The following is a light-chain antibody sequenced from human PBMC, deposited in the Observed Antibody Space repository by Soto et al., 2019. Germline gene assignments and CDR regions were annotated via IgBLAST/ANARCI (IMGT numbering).Light chain of an antibody. V-gene: IGKV1-5*01. CDR3: QQYGSSPRWT. CDR1: QSISSW. J-gene: IGKJ1*01. Sequence: DIQMTQSPSTLSASVGDRVTITCRASQSISSWLAWYQQKPGKAPKLLIYDASSLESGVPSRFSGSGSGTEFTLTISRLEPEDFAVYYCQQYGSSPRWTFGQGTKVEIK. CDR2: DAS.